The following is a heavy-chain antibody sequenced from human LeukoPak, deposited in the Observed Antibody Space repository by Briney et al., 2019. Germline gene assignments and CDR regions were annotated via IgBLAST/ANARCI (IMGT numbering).Heavy chain of an antibody. Sequence: SETLSLTCTVSGALFSSTIHYWAWIRQPPGKGLEWIGSVYYAGNTYYNASFQNRVTISMDTSKNQFSLRLSTMSATDTAVYFCARLPTVNRGAVASNFDYWGQGTLVTVSS. CDR2: VYYAGNT. D-gene: IGHD6-19*01. CDR1: GALFSSTIHY. V-gene: IGHV4-39*01. J-gene: IGHJ4*02. CDR3: ARLPTVNRGAVASNFDY.